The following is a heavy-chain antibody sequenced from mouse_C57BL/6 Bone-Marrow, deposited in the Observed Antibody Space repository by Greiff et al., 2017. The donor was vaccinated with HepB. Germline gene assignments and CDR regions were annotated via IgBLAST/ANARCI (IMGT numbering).Heavy chain of an antibody. CDR2: ISSGSSTI. J-gene: IGHJ1*03. Sequence: EVMLVESGGGLVKPGGSLKLSCAASGFTFSDYGMHWVRQAPEKGLEWVAYISSGSSTIYYADTVKGRFTISRDNAKNTLFLQMTSLRSEDTAMYYCASLITTVVKWYFDVWGTGTTVTVSS. CDR3: ASLITTVVKWYFDV. D-gene: IGHD1-1*01. CDR1: GFTFSDYG. V-gene: IGHV5-17*01.